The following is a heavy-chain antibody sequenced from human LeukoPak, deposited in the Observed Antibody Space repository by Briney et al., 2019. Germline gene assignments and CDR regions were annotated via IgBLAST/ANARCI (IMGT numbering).Heavy chain of an antibody. D-gene: IGHD1-1*01. J-gene: IGHJ5*02. V-gene: IGHV1-69*01. Sequence: SVKVSCKASGGTFSSYAISRVRQAPGQGLEWMGGIIPIFGTANYAQKFQGRVTITADESTSTAYMELSSLRTEDTAVHYCARDETGTYNWFDPWGQGTLVTVSS. CDR2: IIPIFGTA. CDR3: ARDETGTYNWFDP. CDR1: GGTFSSYA.